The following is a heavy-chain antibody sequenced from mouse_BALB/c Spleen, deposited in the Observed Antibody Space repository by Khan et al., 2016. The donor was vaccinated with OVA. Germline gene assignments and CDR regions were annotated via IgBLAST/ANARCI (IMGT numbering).Heavy chain of an antibody. D-gene: IGHD2-1*01. Sequence: DLVKPGASVKLSCKASGYTFTSYWINWIKQRPGQGLEWIGRIGPGSGSTDYNEMFRDKATLTVDTSSSTVYIQLSSLSSESTAGYFCARRNYYGNTYYAMDYWGQGTSVTVSS. CDR3: ARRNYYGNTYYAMDY. CDR1: GYTFTSYW. CDR2: IGPGSGST. J-gene: IGHJ4*01. V-gene: IGHV1S41*01.